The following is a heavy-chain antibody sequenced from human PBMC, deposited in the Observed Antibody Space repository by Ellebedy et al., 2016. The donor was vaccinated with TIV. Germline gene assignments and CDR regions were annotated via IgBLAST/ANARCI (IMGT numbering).Heavy chain of an antibody. CDR2: ISSSSSTI. D-gene: IGHD3-22*01. CDR3: ARDRWLPDY. V-gene: IGHV3-11*01. CDR1: GFTVSSNY. J-gene: IGHJ4*02. Sequence: GGSLRLSXAASGFTVSSNYMSRVRQAPGKGLEWVSYISSSSSTIYYADSVKGRFTISRDNAKNSLYLQMNSLRAEDTAVYYCARDRWLPDYWGQGTLVTVSS.